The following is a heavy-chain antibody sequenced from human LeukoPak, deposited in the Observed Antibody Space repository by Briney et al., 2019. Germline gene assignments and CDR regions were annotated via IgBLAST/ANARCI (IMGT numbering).Heavy chain of an antibody. CDR2: ISGSGGST. CDR3: AKDRDPTMIPAEYFDY. D-gene: IGHD3-22*01. Sequence: RLGGSLRLSCAASGFTFSSYAMSWVRQAPGKGLEWVSAISGSGGSTYYADSVKGRFTISRDNSKNTLYLQMNSLRAEDTAVYYCAKDRDPTMIPAEYFDYWGQGTLVTVSS. CDR1: GFTFSSYA. V-gene: IGHV3-23*01. J-gene: IGHJ4*02.